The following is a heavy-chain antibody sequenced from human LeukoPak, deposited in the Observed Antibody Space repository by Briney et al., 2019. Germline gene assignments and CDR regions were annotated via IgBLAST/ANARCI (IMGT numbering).Heavy chain of an antibody. CDR2: IYYSGST. Sequence: SETLSLTCTVSGGSISSYYWSWIRQPPGKGLEWIGYIYYSGSTNYNPSLKSRVTISVDTSKNQFSLKLSSVTAADTAVYYCARVGGSGWFDYWGRGILVTVSS. D-gene: IGHD6-19*01. CDR1: GGSISSYY. J-gene: IGHJ4*02. CDR3: ARVGGSGWFDY. V-gene: IGHV4-59*01.